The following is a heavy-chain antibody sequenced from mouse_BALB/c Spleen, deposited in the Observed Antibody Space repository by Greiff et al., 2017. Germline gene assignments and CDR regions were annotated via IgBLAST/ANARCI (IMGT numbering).Heavy chain of an antibody. J-gene: IGHJ3*01. Sequence: VQLKESGGGLVQPGGSLRLSCATSGFTFTDYYMSWVRQPPGKALEWLGFIRNKANGYTTEYSASVKGRFTISRDNSQSILYLQMNTLRAEDSATYYCARVKTGSAWFAYWGQGTLVTVSA. V-gene: IGHV7-3*02. CDR2: IRNKANGYTT. CDR1: GFTFTDYY. CDR3: ARVKTGSAWFAY. D-gene: IGHD4-1*01.